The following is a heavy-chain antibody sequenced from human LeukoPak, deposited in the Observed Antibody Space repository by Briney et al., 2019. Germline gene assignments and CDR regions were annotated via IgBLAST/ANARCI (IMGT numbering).Heavy chain of an antibody. CDR1: GFTFSSYP. CDR3: ARGQVLLEGYFYYMDV. V-gene: IGHV3-30-3*01. D-gene: IGHD2-2*01. CDR2: VSDDGNKK. Sequence: GGSLRLSCAASGFTFSSYPMHWVRQAPGKGLEWVAVVSDDGNKKFDADFVKGRFTISRDNSKNTLYLQMNSLRGEDTAVYYCARGQVLLEGYFYYMDVWGEGTTVAVSS. J-gene: IGHJ6*03.